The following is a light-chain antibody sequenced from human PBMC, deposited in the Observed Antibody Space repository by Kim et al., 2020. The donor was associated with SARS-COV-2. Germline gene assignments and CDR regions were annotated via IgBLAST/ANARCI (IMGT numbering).Light chain of an antibody. CDR2: DVS. CDR1: SSDVGAYNY. Sequence: QSVAISCTGTSSDVGAYNYVSWYQQHPGKAPKLMIYDVSKRPSGVPDRFSGSKSGNTAFLTISGLQAEDEADYYCCAYAGSETYVFGSGTKVTVL. J-gene: IGLJ1*01. CDR3: CAYAGSETYV. V-gene: IGLV2-11*01.